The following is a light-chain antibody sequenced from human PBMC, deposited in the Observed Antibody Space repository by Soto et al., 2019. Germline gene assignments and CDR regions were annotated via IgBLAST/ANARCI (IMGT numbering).Light chain of an antibody. CDR1: SSDVGGYDY. Sequence: QSALTQPASVSGSPGQSIAISCTGTSSDVGGYDYVSWYQQQPDKAPKLMIYEVTKRPSGVSNRFSGSKSGNTASLTISGLQSEDEADYYCGSHTIGSTRVFGTGTKLTVL. J-gene: IGLJ1*01. CDR3: GSHTIGSTRV. V-gene: IGLV2-14*01. CDR2: EVT.